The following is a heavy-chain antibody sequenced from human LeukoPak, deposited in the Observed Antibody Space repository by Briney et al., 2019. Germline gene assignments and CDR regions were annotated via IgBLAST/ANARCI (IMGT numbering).Heavy chain of an antibody. J-gene: IGHJ4*02. Sequence: GASVKVSCKASGGTFSSYAISWVRQAPGQGLEWMGRIIPIFGTANYAQKFQGRVTITTDESTSTAYMELGSLRSEDTAVYYCAREERRGGKATPDFDYWGQGTLVTVSS. D-gene: IGHD2-15*01. CDR2: IIPIFGTA. CDR1: GGTFSSYA. V-gene: IGHV1-69*05. CDR3: AREERRGGKATPDFDY.